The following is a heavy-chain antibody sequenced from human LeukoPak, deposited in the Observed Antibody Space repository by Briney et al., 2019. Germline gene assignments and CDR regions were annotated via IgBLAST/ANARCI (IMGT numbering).Heavy chain of an antibody. CDR1: GYTFTGYY. J-gene: IGHJ4*02. V-gene: IGHV1-2*06. CDR2: INPNSGGT. Sequence: ASVKVSCKASGYTFTGYYTHWVRQAPGQGLEWMGRINPNSGGTNYAQKFQGRVTMTRDTSISTAYMELSRLRSDDTAVYYCARAQLLWFGELLYPFDYWGQGTLVTVSS. CDR3: ARAQLLWFGELLYPFDY. D-gene: IGHD3-10*01.